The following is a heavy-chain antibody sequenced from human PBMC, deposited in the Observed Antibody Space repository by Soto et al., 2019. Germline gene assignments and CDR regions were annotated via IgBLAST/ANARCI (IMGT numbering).Heavy chain of an antibody. CDR3: ARGFRRYYDSSGYYYGDFDY. D-gene: IGHD3-22*01. CDR2: INWNAVST. V-gene: IGHV3-20*04. CDR1: GGSISSGGYS. J-gene: IGHJ4*02. Sequence: ETLSLTCAVSGGSISSGGYSWSWVRQAPGKGLEWVSAINWNAVSTGYADSVKGRFTISRDNARNSLYLQMNSLRAEDTALYYCARGFRRYYDSSGYYYGDFDYWGQGTLVTVSS.